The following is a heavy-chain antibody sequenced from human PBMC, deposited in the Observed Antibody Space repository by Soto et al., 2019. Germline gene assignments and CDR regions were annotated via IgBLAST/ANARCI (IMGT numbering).Heavy chain of an antibody. J-gene: IGHJ4*02. Sequence: QVQLVESGGGLVKPGGSLRLSCAASGFTFSDYSMSWIRQAPGKGLEWVSYISSSGSTIYYADSVKGRYTISRDNAKNPLYLQRTRLRAEDSAVNYCPRSGGSYYTNGVCPLDYWGQGTLVTVSS. CDR2: ISSSGSTI. CDR3: PRSGGSYYTNGVCPLDY. V-gene: IGHV3-11*01. D-gene: IGHD2-8*01. CDR1: GFTFSDYS.